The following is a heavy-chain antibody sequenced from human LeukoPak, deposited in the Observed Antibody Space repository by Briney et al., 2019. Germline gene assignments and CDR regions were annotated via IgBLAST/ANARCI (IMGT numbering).Heavy chain of an antibody. CDR3: ASRDKGYYYGMDV. Sequence: GGSLRLSCAASGFTVSGNYMSWVRQAPGKGLEWVSLLYADSVKGRFSISRDNSKNTLYLQMNSLRAEDTAVYYCASRDKGYYYGMDVWGQGTTVTVSS. V-gene: IGHV3-66*01. CDR2: LY. D-gene: IGHD5-24*01. J-gene: IGHJ6*02. CDR1: GFTVSGNY.